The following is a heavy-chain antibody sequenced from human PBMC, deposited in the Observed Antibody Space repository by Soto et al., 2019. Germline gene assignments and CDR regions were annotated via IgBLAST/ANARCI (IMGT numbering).Heavy chain of an antibody. CDR1: GYTFTGYY. J-gene: IGHJ4*02. Sequence: GASVKVSCKASGYTFTGYYMHWVRQAPGQGLEWMGWINPNSGGTNYAQKFQGWVTMTRDTSISTAYMELSRLRSDDTAVYYCAGDTSIEQLAMDYWGQGTLVTVSS. CDR2: INPNSGGT. CDR3: AGDTSIEQLAMDY. D-gene: IGHD6-6*01. V-gene: IGHV1-2*04.